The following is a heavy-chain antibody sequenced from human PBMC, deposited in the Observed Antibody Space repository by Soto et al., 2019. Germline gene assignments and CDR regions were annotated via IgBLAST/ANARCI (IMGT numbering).Heavy chain of an antibody. V-gene: IGHV1-69*08. J-gene: IGHJ4*02. D-gene: IGHD2-2*01. Sequence: QVQLVQSGAEVKKPGSSVKVSCKASGGTFSSYTISWVRQAPGQGLEWMGRIIPILGIANYAQKFQGRVTITADKSTSTAYMELSSLRSEDTAVYYCARDAGRCSSTSCPLDYWGQGTLVTVSS. CDR2: IIPILGIA. CDR3: ARDAGRCSSTSCPLDY. CDR1: GGTFSSYT.